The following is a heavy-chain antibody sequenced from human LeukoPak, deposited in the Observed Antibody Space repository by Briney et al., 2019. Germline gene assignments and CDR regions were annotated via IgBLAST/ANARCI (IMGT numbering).Heavy chain of an antibody. J-gene: IGHJ3*02. CDR3: ASSSSGSYYNGFDI. CDR2: IYCSGST. D-gene: IGHD3-10*01. V-gene: IGHV4-59*01. CDR1: GGSISSNY. Sequence: SETLCLTCTVSGGSISSNYSSWSRQPPGKGLGWSGYIYCSGSTNYNPALKSRVTISVDTSKNQFPLKLSSVTAADTAVYYCASSSSGSYYNGFDIWGQGTMLTVAS.